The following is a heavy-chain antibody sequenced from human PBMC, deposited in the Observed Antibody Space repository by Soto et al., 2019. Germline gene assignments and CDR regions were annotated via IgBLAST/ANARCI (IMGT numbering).Heavy chain of an antibody. V-gene: IGHV3-73*01. J-gene: IGHJ4*02. CDR1: GFTFSGSA. CDR2: IRSKANSYAT. Sequence: GGSLRLSCAASGFTFSGSAMHWVRQASGKGLEWVGRIRSKANSYATAYAASVKGRFTISRDDSKNTAYLQMNSLKTEDTAVYYCTRHACSGGSCYADEFDYWGQGTLVTVSS. D-gene: IGHD2-15*01. CDR3: TRHACSGGSCYADEFDY.